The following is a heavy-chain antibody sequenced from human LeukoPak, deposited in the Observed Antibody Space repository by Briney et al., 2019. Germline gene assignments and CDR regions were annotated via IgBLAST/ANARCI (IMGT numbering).Heavy chain of an antibody. CDR1: GFTFSSYA. Sequence: PGGSLRLXCAASGFTFSSYAMSWVRQAPGKELESVSAISGSGGSTYYADSVKGRFTISRDNSKNTLYLQMNSLRAEDTAVYYCAKASYGYEGDYWGQGTLVTVSS. CDR3: AKASYGYEGDY. J-gene: IGHJ4*02. V-gene: IGHV3-23*01. D-gene: IGHD5-18*01. CDR2: ISGSGGST.